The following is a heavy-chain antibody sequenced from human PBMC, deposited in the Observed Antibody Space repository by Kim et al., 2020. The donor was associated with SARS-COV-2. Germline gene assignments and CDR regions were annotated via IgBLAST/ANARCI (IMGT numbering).Heavy chain of an antibody. CDR3: TTEIVVVPAAMLYFDY. Sequence: GGSLRLSCAASGFTFSNAWMSWVRQAPGKGLEWVGRIKSKTDGGTTDYAAPVKGRFTISRDDSKNTLYLQMNSLKTEDTAVYYCTTEIVVVPAAMLYFDYWGQGTLVTVSS. CDR1: GFTFSNAW. D-gene: IGHD2-2*01. CDR2: IKSKTDGGTT. J-gene: IGHJ4*02. V-gene: IGHV3-15*01.